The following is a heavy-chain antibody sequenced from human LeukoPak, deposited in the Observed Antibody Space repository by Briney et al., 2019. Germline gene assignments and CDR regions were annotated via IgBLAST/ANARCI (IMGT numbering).Heavy chain of an antibody. Sequence: GGSLRLSCAASGFTFSSYAMHWVRQAPGKGLEWVAVISYDGSNKYYADSVKGRFTISRDNSKNTLYLQMNSLRAEDTAVYYCARDLLLRYSEFDPWGQGTLVTVSS. CDR3: ARDLLLRYSEFDP. D-gene: IGHD3-9*01. J-gene: IGHJ5*02. CDR2: ISYDGSNK. V-gene: IGHV3-30*04. CDR1: GFTFSSYA.